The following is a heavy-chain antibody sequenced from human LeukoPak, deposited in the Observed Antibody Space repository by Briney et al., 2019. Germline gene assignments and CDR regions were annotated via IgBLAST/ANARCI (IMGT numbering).Heavy chain of an antibody. CDR1: GGTFSSYA. Sequence: ASVKVSCKASGGTFSSYAISWVRQAPGQGLEWMGWISAYNGNTNYAQNLEARVTMTTDTSSTTAHMDLRNLRTDDTAMYYCARNGRVRRVVKDLFEYWGRGTLVAVSS. CDR3: ARNGRVRRVVKDLFEY. D-gene: IGHD3-10*01. V-gene: IGHV1-18*01. CDR2: ISAYNGNT. J-gene: IGHJ4*02.